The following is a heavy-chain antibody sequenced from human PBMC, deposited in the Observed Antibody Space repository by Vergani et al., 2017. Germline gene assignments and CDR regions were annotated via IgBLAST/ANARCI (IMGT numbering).Heavy chain of an antibody. Sequence: QVQLQESGPGLVQPSETPSLICTVFGGSISSYYWSWIRQPPGKGLEWIGYIYYSGSTNYNPSLKSRVTITVDTSKNQFSLKLSSVTAADTAVYYCATALSYALDIWGQGTMVTVSS. CDR2: IYYSGST. CDR3: ATALSYALDI. CDR1: GGSISSYY. D-gene: IGHD3-16*02. J-gene: IGHJ3*02. V-gene: IGHV4-59*01.